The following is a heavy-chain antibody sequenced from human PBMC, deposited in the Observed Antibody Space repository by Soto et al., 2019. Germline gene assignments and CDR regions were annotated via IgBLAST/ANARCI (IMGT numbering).Heavy chain of an antibody. CDR2: ISAYNGNT. J-gene: IGHJ6*02. CDR1: GYSFTTYG. Sequence: QVQLVQSGGEVKKPGASVKVSCKTSGYSFTTYGISWVRQAPGQGLEWMGWISAYNGNTNYAQKLQGRVTMTTDTSXGTAYMELRSLRSDDTAVYYCAREGPAPYYSYGMDVWGQGSTVTVSS. V-gene: IGHV1-18*01. CDR3: AREGPAPYYSYGMDV.